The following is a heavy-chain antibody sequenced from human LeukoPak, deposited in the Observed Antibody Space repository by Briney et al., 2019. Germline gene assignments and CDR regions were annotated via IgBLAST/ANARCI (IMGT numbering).Heavy chain of an antibody. D-gene: IGHD6-6*01. CDR2: IYYSGST. Sequence: SETLSLTCTVSGGSISSSSYYWGWIRQPPGKGLEWIGSIYYSGSTYYNPSLKSRVTISVDTSKNQFSLKLSSVTAADTAVYYCASGSSYYYHYMDVWGKGTTVTVSS. CDR3: ASGSSYYYHYMDV. J-gene: IGHJ6*03. V-gene: IGHV4-39*07. CDR1: GGSISSSSYY.